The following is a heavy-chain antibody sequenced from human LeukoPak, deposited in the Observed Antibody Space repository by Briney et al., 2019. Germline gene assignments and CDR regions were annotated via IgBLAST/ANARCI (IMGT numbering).Heavy chain of an antibody. Sequence: PGRSLRLSCAASGFTFSSYGMHWVRQAPGKGLEWVAVISYDGSNKYYADSVKGRFTISRDNSKNTLYLQMNSLRAEDTSVYYCAMGAMVLFYGGRGTRVTVSA. CDR2: ISYDGSNK. V-gene: IGHV3-30*03. D-gene: IGHD5-18*01. CDR1: GFTFSSYG. CDR3: AMGAMVLFY. J-gene: IGHJ4*02.